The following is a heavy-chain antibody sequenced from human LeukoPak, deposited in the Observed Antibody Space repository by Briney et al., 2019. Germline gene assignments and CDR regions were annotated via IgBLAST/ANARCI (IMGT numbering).Heavy chain of an antibody. D-gene: IGHD6-13*01. CDR3: ARGVYIAAAQYAY. V-gene: IGHV4-59*01. J-gene: IGHJ4*02. Sequence: PSETLPLTCTVSGGSISSYYRSWIRQPPGKGLEWIGYIYYSGTTNYNPSLKSRVTISVDTSKNQFSLKLSSVTAADTAVYYCARGVYIAAAQYAYWGQGTLVTVSS. CDR1: GGSISSYY. CDR2: IYYSGTT.